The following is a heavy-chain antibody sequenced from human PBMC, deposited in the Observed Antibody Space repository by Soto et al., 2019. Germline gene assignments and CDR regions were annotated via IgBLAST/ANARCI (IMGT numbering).Heavy chain of an antibody. CDR3: ASSRIGIAAENYMDV. CDR1: GFTFSNYA. J-gene: IGHJ6*03. D-gene: IGHD6-13*01. V-gene: IGHV3-23*01. Sequence: GGSLRLSCAASGFTFSNYAMTWVRQAPGKGLEWVSGISGSGGTTFHAGSVKGRFAISRDKSISTAYLQWSSLKASDTAMYYSASSRIGIAAENYMDVWGKGTTVTVSS. CDR2: ISGSGGTT.